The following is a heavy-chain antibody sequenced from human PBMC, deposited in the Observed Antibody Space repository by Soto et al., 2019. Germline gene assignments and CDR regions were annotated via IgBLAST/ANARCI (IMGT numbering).Heavy chain of an antibody. V-gene: IGHV1-2*02. CDR3: ARDPHEGVYDY. J-gene: IGHJ4*02. CDR1: GYTFTGYY. CDR2: MRPNSGGA. D-gene: IGHD3-16*01. Sequence: VQLVQSGAEVKKPGASVKVSCKASGYTFTGYYLHWIRQAPGQGLEWMGWMRPNSGGANYAQKFQGRVSMTRDTSISTFSMELSRLRSDDTAVYYCARDPHEGVYDYWGQGTLVTVSS.